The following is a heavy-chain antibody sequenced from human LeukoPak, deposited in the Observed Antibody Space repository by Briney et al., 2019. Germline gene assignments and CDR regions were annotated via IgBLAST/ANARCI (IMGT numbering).Heavy chain of an antibody. CDR2: IWYDGSNK. V-gene: IGHV3-33*08. Sequence: GGSLRLSCAASGISFGRSAMHWVRQAPGKGLEWVAVIWYDGSNKFYADSVKGRFTISRDNSKNTLYLQMNSLRAEDTAVYYCARDRAAADLDYWGQGTLVTVSS. CDR1: GISFGRSA. J-gene: IGHJ4*02. CDR3: ARDRAAADLDY. D-gene: IGHD6-13*01.